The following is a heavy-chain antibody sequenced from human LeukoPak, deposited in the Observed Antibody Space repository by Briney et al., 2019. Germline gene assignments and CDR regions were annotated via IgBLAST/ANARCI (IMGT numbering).Heavy chain of an antibody. CDR1: GFTFSSYG. D-gene: IGHD3-10*01. CDR3: AKDWYYYGSGTFDY. J-gene: IGHJ4*02. CDR2: ISYDGSNK. Sequence: GGSLRLSCAASGFTFSSYGMHWVRQAPGKGLEWVAVISYDGSNKYYADSVKGRFTISRDNSKSTLYLQMNSLRAEDTAVYYCAKDWYYYGSGTFDYWGQGTLVTVSS. V-gene: IGHV3-30*18.